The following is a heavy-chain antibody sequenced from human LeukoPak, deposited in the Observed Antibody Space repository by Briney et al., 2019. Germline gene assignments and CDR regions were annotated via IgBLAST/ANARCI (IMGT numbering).Heavy chain of an antibody. CDR2: ISSSSSYI. V-gene: IGHV3-21*01. Sequence: GGSLRLSCAASGFTFSSYSMNWVRQAPGKGLEWVSSISSSSSYIYYADSVKGRFTISRDNAKNSLYLQMNSLRAEDTAVYYCARDTVVATITTFDYWGQGTLVTVSS. D-gene: IGHD5-12*01. J-gene: IGHJ4*02. CDR3: ARDTVVATITTFDY. CDR1: GFTFSSYS.